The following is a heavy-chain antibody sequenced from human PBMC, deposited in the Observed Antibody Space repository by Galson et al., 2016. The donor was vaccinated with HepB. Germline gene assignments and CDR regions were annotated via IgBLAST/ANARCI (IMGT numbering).Heavy chain of an antibody. CDR1: GNTFISSY. D-gene: IGHD5-24*01. CDR2: INPGDDTT. Sequence: SVKVSCKASGNTFISSYVHWVRQAPGQGLEWMGIINPGDDTTGSTQKFQGRVTMTRDTSTSTVYMEVSSLRSEDTAVYYCAREREMATIDPLNYYGVDVCGQGATVTVSS. J-gene: IGHJ6*02. V-gene: IGHV1-46*01. CDR3: AREREMATIDPLNYYGVDV.